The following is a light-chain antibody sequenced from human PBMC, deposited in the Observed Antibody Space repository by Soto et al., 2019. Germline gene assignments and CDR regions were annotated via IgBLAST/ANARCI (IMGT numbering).Light chain of an antibody. V-gene: IGKV1-5*03. CDR3: QQYNSYPVG. CDR1: QSISSW. Sequence: DLQMTQSPSTLSASVGDRVTITCRASQSISSWLAWYQQKPGKAPKLLIYKASSLESGVPSRFSGSGSGTEFTLTISSLQPDDFATYYCQQYNSYPVGFGQGTKVDIK. J-gene: IGKJ1*01. CDR2: KAS.